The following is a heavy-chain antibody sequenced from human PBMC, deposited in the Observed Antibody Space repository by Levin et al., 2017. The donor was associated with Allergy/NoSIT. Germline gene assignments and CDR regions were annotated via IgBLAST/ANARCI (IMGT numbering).Heavy chain of an antibody. D-gene: IGHD3-10*01. CDR3: ARGGLWFGELLYSGPDY. CDR2: IYPGDSDT. Sequence: GESLKISCKGSGYSFTSYWIGWVRQMPGKGLGWMGIIYPGDSDTRYSPAFQGQVTLPADKSISTADLQWSRLKAWDTAMYYCARGGLWFGELLYSGPDYWGQGTLVTVSS. V-gene: IGHV5-51*01. CDR1: GYSFTSYW. J-gene: IGHJ4*02.